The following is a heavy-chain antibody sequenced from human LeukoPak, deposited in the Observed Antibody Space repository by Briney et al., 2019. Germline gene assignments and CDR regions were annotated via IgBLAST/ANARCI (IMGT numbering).Heavy chain of an antibody. CDR3: ARDQGTGIPDAFDI. J-gene: IGHJ3*02. CDR1: GGSFSGYY. CDR2: INHSGST. Sequence: PSETLSLTCAVYGGSFSGYYWSWIRQPPGKGLEWIGEINHSGSTNYNPSLKSRVTISVDTSKNQFSLKLSSVTAADTAVYYCARDQGTGIPDAFDIWGQGTMVTVSS. V-gene: IGHV4-34*01. D-gene: IGHD1-1*01.